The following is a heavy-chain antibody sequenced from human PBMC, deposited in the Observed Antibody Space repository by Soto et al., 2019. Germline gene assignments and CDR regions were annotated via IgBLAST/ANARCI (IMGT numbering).Heavy chain of an antibody. J-gene: IGHJ4*02. Sequence: SETLSLTCTVSGGPISSSSYYWGWIRQPPGKGLEWIGSIYYSGSTYYNPSLRSRVTISVDTSKNQFSLKLSSVTAADTAVYYCATHYYGSGAVDYWGQGTLVTVSS. V-gene: IGHV4-39*01. D-gene: IGHD3-10*01. CDR3: ATHYYGSGAVDY. CDR2: IYYSGST. CDR1: GGPISSSSYY.